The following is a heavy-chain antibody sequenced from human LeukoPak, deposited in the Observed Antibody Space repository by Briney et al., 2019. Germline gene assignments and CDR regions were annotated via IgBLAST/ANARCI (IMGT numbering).Heavy chain of an antibody. CDR3: ARSGIVEATYYNY. D-gene: IGHD1-26*01. Sequence: GGSLRLSCAVSGFTFSTYWMSWVRQAPGKGLEWVANIKPDGTEKYYVDSVKGRFTISRDNAKNSLFLQMNSLRVEDTAVYYCARSGIVEATYYNYWGQGTLVTVSS. J-gene: IGHJ4*02. CDR2: IKPDGTEK. V-gene: IGHV3-7*04. CDR1: GFTFSTYW.